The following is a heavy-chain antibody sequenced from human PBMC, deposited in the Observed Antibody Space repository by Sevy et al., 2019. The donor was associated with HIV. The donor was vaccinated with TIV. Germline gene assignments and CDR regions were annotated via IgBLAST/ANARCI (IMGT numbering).Heavy chain of an antibody. Sequence: GGSLRLSCAASGFTFSNYWMSWVRQAPGKGLEWVANIKQDGSEKYYVDSVKGRFTISRDNAKNSLYLQMNSLRAEDTAVYYCARPYRTDPFYYSGSGGYYYPSYFDYWGQRTMVTVSS. V-gene: IGHV3-7*01. J-gene: IGHJ4*02. D-gene: IGHD3-22*01. CDR1: GFTFSNYW. CDR2: IKQDGSEK. CDR3: ARPYRTDPFYYSGSGGYYYPSYFDY.